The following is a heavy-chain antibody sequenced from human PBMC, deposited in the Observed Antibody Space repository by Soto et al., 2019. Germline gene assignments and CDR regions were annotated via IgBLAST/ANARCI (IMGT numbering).Heavy chain of an antibody. Sequence: ASVKVSCKASGGTFSSYAISWVRQAPGQGLEWMGGIIPIFGTANYAQKFQGRVTMTEDTSTDTAYMELSSLRSEDTAVYYCAAPYTSGFQAYDYWGQGALVTVS. J-gene: IGHJ4*02. D-gene: IGHD5-12*01. V-gene: IGHV1-69*06. CDR2: IIPIFGTA. CDR1: GGTFSSYA. CDR3: AAPYTSGFQAYDY.